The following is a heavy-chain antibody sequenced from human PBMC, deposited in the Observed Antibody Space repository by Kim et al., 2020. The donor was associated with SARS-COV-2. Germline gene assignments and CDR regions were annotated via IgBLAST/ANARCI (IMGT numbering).Heavy chain of an antibody. V-gene: IGHV4-59*13. Sequence: SETLSLTCTVSGGSISSDYWSWIRQPPGKGLEWIGYIDYSCSTNSNPSLKSLVTISVDTSKNQFSLKLSSVTAADTAVYYCARDRGSGIDYWGPGTLVTVSS. CDR3: ARDRGSGIDY. J-gene: IGHJ4*02. CDR2: IDYSCST. CDR1: GGSISSDY. D-gene: IGHD6-19*01.